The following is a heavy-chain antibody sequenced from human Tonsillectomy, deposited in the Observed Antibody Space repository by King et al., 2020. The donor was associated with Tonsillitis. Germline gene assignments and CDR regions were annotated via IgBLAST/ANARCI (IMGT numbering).Heavy chain of an antibody. CDR2: ISSRSSYI. V-gene: IGHV3-21*01. J-gene: IGHJ6*02. CDR1: GFTFSTYT. Sequence: VQLVESGGGLVKPGGSLRLSCAASGFTFSTYTMNWVRQAPGKGLEWVSSISSRSSYIYYADSVKGRFTISRDNAKNSLYLRMNSLRAEDTAVYYCARGRLSYGVYYSYDGMDVWGQGTTVTVSS. D-gene: IGHD3-16*01. CDR3: ARGRLSYGVYYSYDGMDV.